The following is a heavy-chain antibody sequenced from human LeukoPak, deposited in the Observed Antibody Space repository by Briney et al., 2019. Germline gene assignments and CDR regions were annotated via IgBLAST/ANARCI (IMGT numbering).Heavy chain of an antibody. D-gene: IGHD6-13*01. Sequence: GGSLRLSCTVSGFTVSSDSMSWVRQAPGKGLEWVSFIYSGGSTHYSDSVKGRFTISRDNSKNTLYLQMNSLRAEDTAVYYCAREAAAAGENYFDYWGQGTLVTVSS. CDR1: GFTVSSDS. J-gene: IGHJ4*02. V-gene: IGHV3-53*01. CDR3: AREAAAAGENYFDY. CDR2: IYSGGST.